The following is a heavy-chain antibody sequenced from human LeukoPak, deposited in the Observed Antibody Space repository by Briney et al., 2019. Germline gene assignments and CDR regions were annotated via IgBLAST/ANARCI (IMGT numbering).Heavy chain of an antibody. J-gene: IGHJ4*02. CDR1: GGSISSSSYY. CDR2: IYYSGST. CDR3: AMATLSGFGY. Sequence: SETLSLTCTVSGGSISSSSYYWGWIRQPPGKGLEWIGSIYYSGSTYYNPSLKSRVTISVDTSKNQFSLKLSSVTAADTAVYYCAMATLSGFGYWGQGTLVTVSS. V-gene: IGHV4-39*01. D-gene: IGHD5-24*01.